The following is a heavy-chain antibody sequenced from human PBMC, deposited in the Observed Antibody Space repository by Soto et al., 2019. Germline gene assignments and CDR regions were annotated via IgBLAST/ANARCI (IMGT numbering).Heavy chain of an antibody. CDR1: GYTFTAYY. CDR3: ARDVVVEPAAHLPQL. J-gene: IGHJ2*01. CDR2: INPNSGGT. Sequence: QVQLVQSGAEVKKPGASVKVSCKTSGYTFTAYYMHWVRQAPGQGLEWMGWINPNSGGTNYAQKFQGRVTVIRDTSISTTYMELIRLTSDDTAVYYCARDVVVEPAAHLPQLLGRGTLVTVSS. D-gene: IGHD2-2*01. V-gene: IGHV1-2*02.